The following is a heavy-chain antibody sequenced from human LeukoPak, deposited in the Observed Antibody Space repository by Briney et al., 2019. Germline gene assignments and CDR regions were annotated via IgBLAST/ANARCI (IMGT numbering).Heavy chain of an antibody. CDR3: ARLFGGVTTFDY. Sequence: GGSLRLSCAASGFIFGGYWMSWVRLGPGKGLEWVASIQPDGGVGRYVDSVKGRFTISRDNVKSSVSLQMNSLRAEDTAVHYCARLFGGVTTFDYWGQGALVTVSS. D-gene: IGHD3-10*01. V-gene: IGHV3-7*01. CDR1: GFIFGGYW. J-gene: IGHJ4*02. CDR2: IQPDGGVG.